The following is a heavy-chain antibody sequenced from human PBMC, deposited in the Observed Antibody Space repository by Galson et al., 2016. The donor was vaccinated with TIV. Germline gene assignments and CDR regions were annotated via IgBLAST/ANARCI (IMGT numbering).Heavy chain of an antibody. J-gene: IGHJ3*02. D-gene: IGHD3-9*01. CDR2: VYPGDADT. CDR1: GYTFASHW. Sequence: QSGAEVKRPGESLKISCRGSGYTFASHWIAWVRQMPGKGLELMGVVYPGDADTRYTPSFQGQVTISVDKSMKTAYLEWTSLKSSDTAMYYSARPTGINHIGPFEMWGQGTMVIVSS. CDR3: ARPTGINHIGPFEM. V-gene: IGHV5-51*03.